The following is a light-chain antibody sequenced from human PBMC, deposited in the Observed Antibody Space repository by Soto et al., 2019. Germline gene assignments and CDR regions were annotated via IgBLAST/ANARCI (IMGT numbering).Light chain of an antibody. J-gene: IGKJ2*01. CDR2: AAS. V-gene: IGKV1-9*01. CDR3: QQLNSYPPI. Sequence: DLQLTQSPSFLSASVGDRVTITCRASQGISSYLAWYQQKPGKAPKLLIYAASTLQSGVPSRFSGSGSGTEFTLTISSLQPEDFATYYCQQLNSYPPIFGQGTKLEIK. CDR1: QGISSY.